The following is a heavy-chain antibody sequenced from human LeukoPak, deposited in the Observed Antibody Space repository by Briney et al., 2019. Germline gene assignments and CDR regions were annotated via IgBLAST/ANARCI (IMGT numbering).Heavy chain of an antibody. J-gene: IGHJ5*02. CDR1: GGSVSSGSYY. Sequence: SETLSLTCTVSGGSVSSGSYYWSWIRQPPGKGLEWIGYIYYSGSTNYNPSLKSRVTISVDTSKNQFSLKLSSVTAADTAVYYCASGVVVAATFWFDPWGQGTLVTVSS. D-gene: IGHD2-15*01. CDR2: IYYSGST. V-gene: IGHV4-61*01. CDR3: ASGVVVAATFWFDP.